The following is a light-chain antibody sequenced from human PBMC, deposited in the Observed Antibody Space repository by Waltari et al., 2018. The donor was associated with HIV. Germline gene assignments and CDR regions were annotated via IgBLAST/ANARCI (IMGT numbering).Light chain of an antibody. CDR3: QVWESSTDDHQVV. J-gene: IGLJ2*01. CDR1: NIGSKQ. CDR2: DDR. V-gene: IGLV3-21*02. Sequence: YVLTQPLTVSVAPGQTARMTCGGNNIGSKQLHGYQQQHGQAPVPVVYDDRDRPSGIPERFSGSNFGNTATLTITRVEAGDEAIYYCQVWESSTDDHQVVFGGGTRLTVL.